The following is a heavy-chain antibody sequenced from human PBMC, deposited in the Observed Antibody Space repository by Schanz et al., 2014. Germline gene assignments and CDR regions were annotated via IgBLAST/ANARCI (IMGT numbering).Heavy chain of an antibody. V-gene: IGHV3-23*01. CDR2: ITGSGGTT. CDR1: GFTFNSYA. CDR3: AKDPNLFRDSSGYYYSPFDY. D-gene: IGHD3-22*01. J-gene: IGHJ4*02. Sequence: EVRLLESGGGLVQPGGSLRLSCVASGFTFNSYAMSWVRQAPGKGLEWVSAITGSGGTTHYADSVKGRFTISRDNSKNTLYLQLNSLRVEDTAKYFGAKDPNLFRDSSGYYYSPFDYWGQGTLVAVSS.